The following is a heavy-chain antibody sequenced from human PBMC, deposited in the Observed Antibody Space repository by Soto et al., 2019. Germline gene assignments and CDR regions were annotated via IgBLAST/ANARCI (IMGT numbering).Heavy chain of an antibody. J-gene: IGHJ4*02. Sequence: EVQLLESGGGLVQPGGSLRLSCAASGFTFSSYAMSWVRQAPGKGLEWVSAISGSGGSTYSADSVKCRFTMSRDNSKNTLYLQMNSLGAEDTAVYYCAKGSRREWFGELLSGGPHSFDYWGQGTLVTVSS. CDR2: ISGSGGST. CDR3: AKGSRREWFGELLSGGPHSFDY. D-gene: IGHD3-10*01. CDR1: GFTFSSYA. V-gene: IGHV3-23*01.